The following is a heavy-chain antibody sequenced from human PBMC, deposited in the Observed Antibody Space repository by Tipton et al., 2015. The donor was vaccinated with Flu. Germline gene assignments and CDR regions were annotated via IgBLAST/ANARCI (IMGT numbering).Heavy chain of an antibody. CDR3: ARRDYSNYVSEPKNWFDS. Sequence: GLVKPSETLSLTCGVSGDSIRSSNYYRGWIRQPPGKGLEWIGNTFHSGNTYLNPSLKSRVTMSIDTSKNQFSLKLSSVTAADTAVYYCARRDYSNYVSEPKNWFDSWGQGTLVIVSS. V-gene: IGHV4-38-2*01. CDR1: GDSIRSSNYY. CDR2: TFHSGNT. D-gene: IGHD4-11*01. J-gene: IGHJ5*01.